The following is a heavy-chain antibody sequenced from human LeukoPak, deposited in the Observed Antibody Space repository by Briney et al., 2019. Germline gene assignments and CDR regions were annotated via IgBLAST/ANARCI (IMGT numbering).Heavy chain of an antibody. D-gene: IGHD2-21*01. J-gene: IGHJ3*02. CDR1: GGSISSGSYY. CDR3: ASIPLAYCGGDCRPDI. Sequence: PSETLSLTCTVSGGSISSGSYYWSWIRQPPGKGLEWIGYIYYSGSTNYNPSLKSRVTISVDTSKNQFSLKLSSVTAADTAVYYCASIPLAYCGGDCRPDIWGQGTMVTVSS. CDR2: IYYSGST. V-gene: IGHV4-61*01.